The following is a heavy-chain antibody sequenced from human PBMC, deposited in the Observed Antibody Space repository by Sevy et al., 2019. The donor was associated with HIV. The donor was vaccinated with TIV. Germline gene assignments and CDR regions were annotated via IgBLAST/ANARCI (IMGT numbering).Heavy chain of an antibody. CDR1: GFTFSDYY. J-gene: IGHJ4*02. Sequence: GGSLRLSCAASGFTFSDYYMNWIRQAPGKGLEWVAVIWYDGSNKYYADSVKGRFTISRDNSKNTLYLQMNSLRAEDTAVYYCARDMVRGVMSRYFDYWGQGTLVTVSS. D-gene: IGHD3-10*01. V-gene: IGHV3-33*08. CDR3: ARDMVRGVMSRYFDY. CDR2: IWYDGSNK.